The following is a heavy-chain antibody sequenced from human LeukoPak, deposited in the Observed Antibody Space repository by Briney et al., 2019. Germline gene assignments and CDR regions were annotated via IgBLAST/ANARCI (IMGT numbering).Heavy chain of an antibody. D-gene: IGHD1-26*01. CDR1: GYSFTNYW. Sequence: GESLKISCKGSGYSFTNYWIGWVRQMPGKGLEWMGIIYPGDSHTRYSPSFQGQVTISADKSISTAFLQWSSLKASDTAMYYCARHLGSYSYYYGLDVWGQGTTVTVSS. V-gene: IGHV5-51*01. J-gene: IGHJ6*02. CDR3: ARHLGSYSYYYGLDV. CDR2: IYPGDSHT.